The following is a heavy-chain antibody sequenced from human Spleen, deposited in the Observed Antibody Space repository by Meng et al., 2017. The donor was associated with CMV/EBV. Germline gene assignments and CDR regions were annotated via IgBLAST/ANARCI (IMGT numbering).Heavy chain of an antibody. D-gene: IGHD2-2*01. Sequence: YTSTSYAMNWVRQAPGQGLEWMGWINTNTGNPTYAQGFTGRFVFSLDTSVSTAYLQISSLKAEDTAVYYCARESPYCSSTSCYYFDYWGQGTLVTVSS. CDR3: ARESPYCSSTSCYYFDY. CDR2: INTNTGNP. J-gene: IGHJ4*02. CDR1: YTSTSYA. V-gene: IGHV7-4-1*02.